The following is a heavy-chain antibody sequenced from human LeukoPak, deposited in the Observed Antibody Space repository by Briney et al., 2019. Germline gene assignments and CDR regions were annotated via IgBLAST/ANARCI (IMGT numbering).Heavy chain of an antibody. CDR3: ASSWGSAIDF. V-gene: IGHV3-7*01. Sequence: GGSLRLSCAATGFTFSRFRMSWVRQPPGKGLEWVANINQDGSEIYYVDSVKGRFTVSTDNAKNSLYLQMTSLRAEDTAVYYCASSWGSAIDFWGQGTLVTVSS. CDR1: GFTFSRFR. CDR2: INQDGSEI. J-gene: IGHJ4*02. D-gene: IGHD3-16*01.